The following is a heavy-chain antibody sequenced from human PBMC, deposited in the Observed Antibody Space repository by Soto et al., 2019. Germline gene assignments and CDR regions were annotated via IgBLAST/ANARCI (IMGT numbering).Heavy chain of an antibody. J-gene: IGHJ4*02. CDR2: INDSGST. Sequence: WTWIRQPPGKGLEWIGEINDSGSTNYTPSLESRVTMSIDTSKNRFSLKLSSVTAADTAVYYCARGSHRLHSYDSSGFYHYVDYWGQGTLVTVSS. D-gene: IGHD3-22*01. V-gene: IGHV4-34*01. CDR3: ARGSHRLHSYDSSGFYHYVDY.